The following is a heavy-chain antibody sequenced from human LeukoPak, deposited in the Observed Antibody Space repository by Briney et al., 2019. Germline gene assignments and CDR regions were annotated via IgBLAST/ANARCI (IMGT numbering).Heavy chain of an antibody. CDR1: GFTFSSYS. D-gene: IGHD3-10*02. J-gene: IGHJ6*04. CDR3: AELGITMIGGV. CDR2: INSDGSST. V-gene: IGHV3-74*01. Sequence: HAGGSLRLSCAASGFTFSSYSMNWVRQAPGKGLEWVSRINSDGSSTSYADSVKGRFTISRDNAKNSLYLQMNSLRAEDTAVYYCAELGITMIGGVWGKGTTVTISS.